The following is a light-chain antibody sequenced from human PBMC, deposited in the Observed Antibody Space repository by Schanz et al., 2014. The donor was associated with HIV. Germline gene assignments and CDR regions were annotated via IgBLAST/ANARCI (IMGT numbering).Light chain of an antibody. CDR2: EVS. V-gene: IGLV2-8*01. Sequence: QFALTQPPSASGSPGQSVTISCTGTSSDVGGYNYVSWYQQHPGKAPKLMIYEVSKRPSGVPDRFSGSKSGNTASLTVSGLLAEDEADYYCSSFRDTNTVVFGGGTKLTVL. CDR1: SSDVGGYNY. CDR3: SSFRDTNTVV. J-gene: IGLJ2*01.